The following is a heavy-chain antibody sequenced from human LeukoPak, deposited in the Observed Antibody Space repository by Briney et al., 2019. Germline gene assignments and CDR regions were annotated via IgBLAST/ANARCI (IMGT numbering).Heavy chain of an antibody. J-gene: IGHJ6*03. CDR2: FDPEDGET. CDR3: ATLAGNYYYYYMDV. Sequence: ASVKVSCKVSGYTLTELSMHWVRQAPGKGLEWMGGFDPEDGETIYAQKFQGRVTMTEDTSTDTAYMELSGLRSEDTAVYYCATLAGNYYYYYMDVWGKGTTVTVSS. D-gene: IGHD6-19*01. CDR1: GYTLTELS. V-gene: IGHV1-24*01.